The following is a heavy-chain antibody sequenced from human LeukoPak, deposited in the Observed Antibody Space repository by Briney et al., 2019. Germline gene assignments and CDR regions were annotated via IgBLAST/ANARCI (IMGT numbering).Heavy chain of an antibody. D-gene: IGHD2-2*01. CDR1: GYTFTSYG. CDR2: ISAYNGNA. V-gene: IGHV1-18*01. CDR3: AREGPRDCSSTSCSGPHWFDP. Sequence: ASVKVSCKASGYTFTSYGISWVRQAPGQGLEWMGWISAYNGNANYAQKLQGRVTMTTDTSTSTAYMELRSLRSDDTAVYYCAREGPRDCSSTSCSGPHWFDPWGQGTLVTVSS. J-gene: IGHJ5*02.